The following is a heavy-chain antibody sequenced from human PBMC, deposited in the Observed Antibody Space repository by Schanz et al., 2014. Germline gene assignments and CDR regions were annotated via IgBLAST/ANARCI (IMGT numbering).Heavy chain of an antibody. CDR2: INPSGGST. CDR3: ARDRLECGAECYSVEVFEI. J-gene: IGHJ4*02. Sequence: QVRLVQSGTEVKKPGASVKVSCTASGYTFTSYDINWVRQAPGQGLEWMGMINPSGGSTTYAQKFQGRVTMTRDTSTSTASMELSSLRSEDTAVYYCARDRLECGAECYSVEVFEIWGQGTLVIVSS. D-gene: IGHD2-21*01. V-gene: IGHV1-46*01. CDR1: GYTFTSYD.